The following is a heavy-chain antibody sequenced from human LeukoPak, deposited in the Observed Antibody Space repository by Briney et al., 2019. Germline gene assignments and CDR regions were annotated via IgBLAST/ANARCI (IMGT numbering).Heavy chain of an antibody. J-gene: IGHJ4*02. V-gene: IGHV1-46*01. Sequence: GASVKVSCKASGYTFTSYYIHWVRQAPGQGLEWLGIINPSGGATTYARKFQGRVSMTRDTSTSTVYMELSSLRSEDTAVYSCAREINYSTSGFRQYYFDYGGRETRVTVSS. D-gene: IGHD3-10*01. CDR2: INPSGGAT. CDR1: GYTFTSYY. CDR3: AREINYSTSGFRQYYFDY.